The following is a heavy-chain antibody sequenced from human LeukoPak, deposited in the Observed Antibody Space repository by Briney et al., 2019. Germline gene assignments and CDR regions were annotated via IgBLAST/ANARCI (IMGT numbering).Heavy chain of an antibody. J-gene: IGHJ2*01. CDR1: GYSISSGYY. V-gene: IGHV4-38-2*02. CDR3: AINFRFSSSWYTDWYFDL. D-gene: IGHD6-13*01. Sequence: SETLSLTCTVSGYSISSGYYWGWIRLPPGKGLEWIGSIYHSGSTYYNPSLKSRVTISVDTSKNQFSLKLSSVTAADTAVYYCAINFRFSSSWYTDWYFDLWGRGTLVTVSS. CDR2: IYHSGST.